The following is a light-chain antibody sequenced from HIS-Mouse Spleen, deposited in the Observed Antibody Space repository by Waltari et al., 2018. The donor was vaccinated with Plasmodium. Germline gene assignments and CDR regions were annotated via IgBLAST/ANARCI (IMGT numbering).Light chain of an antibody. CDR2: EGS. V-gene: IGLV2-14*01. Sequence: QSALTQPASVSGSPGKSITIPCTGTSSDVGGYNYVSWYQQHPGKAPTLMIYEGSNRPAGVSIRLSGAKSRNTASLTISGLQAEDEADYYCSSYTSSSNLYVFGTGTKVTDL. CDR1: SSDVGGYNY. J-gene: IGLJ1*01. CDR3: SSYTSSSNLYV.